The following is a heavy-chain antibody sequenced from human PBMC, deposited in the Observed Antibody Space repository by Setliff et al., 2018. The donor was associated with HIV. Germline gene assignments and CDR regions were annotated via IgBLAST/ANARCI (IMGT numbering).Heavy chain of an antibody. Sequence: SETLSLTCTVSGASITSHYWSWIRQSPGRELEWIGYIYSTGSTNYNPSLQSRVSISMDASKNKFSLKVTCVTSADTAVYYCAKGAGFYGDYTFDHWGQGRQVTVSS. V-gene: IGHV4-59*11. D-gene: IGHD4-17*01. CDR3: AKGAGFYGDYTFDH. CDR2: IYSTGST. J-gene: IGHJ4*02. CDR1: GASITSHY.